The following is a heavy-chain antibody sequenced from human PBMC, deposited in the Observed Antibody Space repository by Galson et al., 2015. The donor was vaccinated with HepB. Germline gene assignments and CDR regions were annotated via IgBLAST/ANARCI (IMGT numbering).Heavy chain of an antibody. V-gene: IGHV3-15*01. CDR2: IKSKTDGGTT. CDR1: GFTFSNTW. Sequence: SLRLSCAASGFTFSNTWMSWVRQAPGRGLEWVGHIKSKTDGGTTDYAAPVKGRFTISRDDSKDTLYLQMNSLKTDDTAVYYCTTDVYFSSYWSWIDPWGQGTTVTVSS. D-gene: IGHD6-19*01. J-gene: IGHJ6*02. CDR3: TTDVYFSSYWSWIDP.